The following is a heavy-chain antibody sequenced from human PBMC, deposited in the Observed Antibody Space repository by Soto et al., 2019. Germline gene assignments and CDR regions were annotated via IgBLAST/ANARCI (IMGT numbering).Heavy chain of an antibody. Sequence: ASVKVSCKASGYTFTSYDINWVRQATGQGLEWMGWMNPNSGNTVYAQKFQGRVTMTRNTSISTAYMELSSLRSEDTAVYYCARERLQFLDYWGQGTLVTVSS. CDR2: MNPNSGNT. CDR1: GYTFTSYD. V-gene: IGHV1-8*01. J-gene: IGHJ4*02. CDR3: ARERLQFLDY. D-gene: IGHD5-12*01.